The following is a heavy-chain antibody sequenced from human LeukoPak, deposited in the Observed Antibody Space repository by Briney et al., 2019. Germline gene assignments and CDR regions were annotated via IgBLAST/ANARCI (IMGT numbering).Heavy chain of an antibody. CDR1: GFTFSSYA. V-gene: IGHV3-30-3*01. CDR3: AREAMVRGAGSHYFDY. D-gene: IGHD3-10*01. CDR2: ISYDGSNK. Sequence: PGGSLRLSCAASGFTFSSYAMHWVRQAPGKGLEWVAVISYDGSNKYYADSVKGRFTIPRDNSKNTLYLQMNSLRAEDTAVYYCAREAMVRGAGSHYFDYWGQGTLVTVSS. J-gene: IGHJ4*02.